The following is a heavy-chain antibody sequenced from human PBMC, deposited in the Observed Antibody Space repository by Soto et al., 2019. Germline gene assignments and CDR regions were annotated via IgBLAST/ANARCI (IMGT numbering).Heavy chain of an antibody. CDR1: GFTFNSYA. V-gene: IGHV3-23*01. Sequence: VQLLESGGGLVQPGGSLRLSCAASGFTFNSYAMRWVRQAPGRGLEWVSAISGSGSNIYYADSVKGRFTISRDNSKNTLYLQMNGLTDADTAVYFCAKGATVTSVYYMDVWGKGTTVTVSS. CDR3: AKGATVTSVYYMDV. J-gene: IGHJ6*03. CDR2: ISGSGSNI. D-gene: IGHD4-17*01.